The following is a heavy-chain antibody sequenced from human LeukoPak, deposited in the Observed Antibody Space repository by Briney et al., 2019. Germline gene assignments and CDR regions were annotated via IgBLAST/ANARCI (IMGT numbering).Heavy chain of an antibody. J-gene: IGHJ3*02. V-gene: IGHV4-61*02. Sequence: SETLSLTCTVSGGSISSGSYYWSWIRQPAGKGLEWIGRIHTSGSTNYNPSLKSRVTISVDRSKNQFSLKLSSVTAADTAVYYCASSPTVTTSPDAFDIWGQGTMVTVSS. CDR3: ASSPTVTTSPDAFDI. CDR1: GGSISSGSYY. CDR2: IHTSGST. D-gene: IGHD4-17*01.